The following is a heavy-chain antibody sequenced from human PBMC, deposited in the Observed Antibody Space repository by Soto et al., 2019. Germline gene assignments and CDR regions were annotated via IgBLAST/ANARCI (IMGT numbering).Heavy chain of an antibody. J-gene: IGHJ5*02. CDR1: GGSISSGGYY. CDR3: AREMYYWNRFDP. CDR2: VYYSGST. Sequence: QVQLQESGPGLVKPSQTLSLTCTVSGGSISSGGYYWSWIRQHPGKGLECIGYVYYSGSTYYNPSLKSRITLSVDTSKNQYSLKLNSVTAADTAVYFCAREMYYWNRFDPWGQGTLVTVSS. D-gene: IGHD3-10*01. V-gene: IGHV4-31*03.